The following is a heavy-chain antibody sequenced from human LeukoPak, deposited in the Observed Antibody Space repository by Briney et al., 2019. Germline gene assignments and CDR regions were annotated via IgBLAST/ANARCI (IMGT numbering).Heavy chain of an antibody. J-gene: IGHJ4*02. Sequence: SETLSLTCTVCRGSIRSSSYYWGWIREPPGKALEWIGSIYYSGSTYYSPSLKSQVTISVDTSKNQFSLKLSSVTAAGTAVYYCARGGLDYFDSWGQGTLVTVSS. D-gene: IGHD6-19*01. CDR3: ARGGLDYFDS. V-gene: IGHV4-39*07. CDR2: IYYSGST. CDR1: RGSIRSSSYY.